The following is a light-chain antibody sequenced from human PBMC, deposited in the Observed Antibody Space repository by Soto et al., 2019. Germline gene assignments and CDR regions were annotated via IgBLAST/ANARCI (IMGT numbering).Light chain of an antibody. J-gene: IGKJ2*01. CDR1: QSVSSY. CDR2: DAS. Sequence: EIVLTQSPATLSLSPGESATLSCRASQSVSSYLAWYQQKPGQAPRLLIYDASNRATGIPARFSGSGSGTDFTLTISSLEPEDFAVYYCQQRSNWPSYTFGQGNKLEIK. CDR3: QQRSNWPSYT. V-gene: IGKV3-11*01.